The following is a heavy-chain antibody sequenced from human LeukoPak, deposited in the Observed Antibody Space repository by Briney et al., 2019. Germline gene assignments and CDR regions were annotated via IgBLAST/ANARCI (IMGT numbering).Heavy chain of an antibody. Sequence: PSETLSLTCAVYGGSFSGYYWSWIRQPPGKGLEWIGEINHSGSTNYNPSLKSRVTISVDKSKNQFSLKLSSVTAADTAVYYCARGWLVRPVLGYYMDVWGKGTTVTVSS. CDR2: INHSGST. D-gene: IGHD6-19*01. CDR3: ARGWLVRPVLGYYMDV. V-gene: IGHV4-34*01. CDR1: GGSFSGYY. J-gene: IGHJ6*03.